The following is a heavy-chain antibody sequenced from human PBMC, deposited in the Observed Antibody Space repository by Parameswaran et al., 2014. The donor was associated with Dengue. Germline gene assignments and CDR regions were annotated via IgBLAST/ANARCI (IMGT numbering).Heavy chain of an antibody. V-gene: IGHV3-23*01. CDR2: ISGSGGST. D-gene: IGHD2-21*01. Sequence: GESLKISCAASGFTFSSYAMSWVRQAPGKGLEWVSAISGSGGSTYYADSVKGRFTISRDNSKNTLYLQMNSLRAEDTAVYYCAKDLRGILWEGYWGQGTLVTRLL. J-gene: IGHJ4*02. CDR3: AKDLRGILWEGY. CDR1: GFTFSSYA.